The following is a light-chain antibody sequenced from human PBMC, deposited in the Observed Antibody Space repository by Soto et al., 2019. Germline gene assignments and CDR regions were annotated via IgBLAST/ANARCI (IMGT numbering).Light chain of an antibody. Sequence: QPVLTQPPSASGSPGQSVTISCTGTSSDVGGYNYVSWYQQHPGKAPKLMIYEVSKRPSGVPDRFSGSKSGNTASLTVSGLQAEDEADYYCSSYAGRNNVVFGGGTKLTVL. CDR3: SSYAGRNNVV. V-gene: IGLV2-8*01. CDR2: EVS. CDR1: SSDVGGYNY. J-gene: IGLJ2*01.